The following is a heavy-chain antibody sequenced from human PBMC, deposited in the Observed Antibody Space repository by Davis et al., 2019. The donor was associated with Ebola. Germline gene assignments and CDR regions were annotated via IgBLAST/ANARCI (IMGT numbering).Heavy chain of an antibody. V-gene: IGHV3-23*01. CDR3: AKNFGLLDY. Sequence: GESLKISCAASGFTFSTYAMTWVRQAPGKGLEWVSAISGGAGGTHYADSVKGRFTISRDNSKNTLYLQMNSLGAEDMAVYYCAKNFGLLDYWGQGTLVTVSS. CDR1: GFTFSTYA. J-gene: IGHJ4*02. D-gene: IGHD3/OR15-3a*01. CDR2: ISGGAGGT.